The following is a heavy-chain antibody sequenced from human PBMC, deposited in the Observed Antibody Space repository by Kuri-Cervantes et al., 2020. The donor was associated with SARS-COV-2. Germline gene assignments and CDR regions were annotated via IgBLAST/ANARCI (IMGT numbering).Heavy chain of an antibody. V-gene: IGHV1-18*01. CDR1: GYIFTTHG. Sequence: ASVKVSCRASGYIFTTHGISWVRQAPGQVLEWMGWLRAYNGNTNYAQKFQGRVTMTTDRSTTTAYMELMSLRSDDTAMYYCARAGDVYDFWRGYYFPPRFWGQGTLVTVSS. CDR3: ARAGDVYDFWRGYYFPPRF. CDR2: LRAYNGNT. J-gene: IGHJ4*02. D-gene: IGHD3-3*01.